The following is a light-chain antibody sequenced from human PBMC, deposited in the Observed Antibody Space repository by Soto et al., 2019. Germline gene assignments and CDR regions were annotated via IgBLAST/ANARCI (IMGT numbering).Light chain of an antibody. J-gene: IGLJ2*01. Sequence: QSALTQPASVSGSPRQSITISCTGTSSDVGGYDSVSWYQQHPGKAPKLMIYEVTNRPSGVSSRFSGSKSGNTASLTISGLQAEDEADYYCSSYTSSSTVGVFGGGTKLTVL. CDR1: SSDVGGYDS. V-gene: IGLV2-14*01. CDR3: SSYTSSSTVGV. CDR2: EVT.